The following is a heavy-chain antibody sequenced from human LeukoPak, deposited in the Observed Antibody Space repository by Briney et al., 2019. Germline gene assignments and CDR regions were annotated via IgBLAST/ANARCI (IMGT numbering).Heavy chain of an antibody. V-gene: IGHV3-48*03. CDR1: GFTFSSYE. J-gene: IGHJ6*02. Sequence: QPGGSLRLSCAASGFTFSSYEMNWVRQAPGKGLEWVSYISSSGSTIYYADSVKGRFTISRDNAKNSLYLQMNSLRAEDTAVYYCARDIWFGDNLSYYYGMDVWGQGTTVTVSS. CDR3: ARDIWFGDNLSYYYGMDV. D-gene: IGHD3-10*01. CDR2: ISSSGSTI.